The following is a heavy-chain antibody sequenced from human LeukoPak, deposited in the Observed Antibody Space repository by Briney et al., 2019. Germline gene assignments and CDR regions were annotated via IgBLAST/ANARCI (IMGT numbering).Heavy chain of an antibody. D-gene: IGHD3-10*01. CDR2: ISGSGGST. CDR1: GFTFSSYA. J-gene: IGHJ4*02. V-gene: IGHV3-23*01. CDR3: AKDYMVRGVILYYFDY. Sequence: TGGSLRLSCAASGFTFSSYAMSWVRQAPGKGLEWVSAISGSGGSTYYADSVKGRFTISRDNSKNTLYLQMNSLRAEDTAVYYCAKDYMVRGVILYYFDYWGQGTLVTVSS.